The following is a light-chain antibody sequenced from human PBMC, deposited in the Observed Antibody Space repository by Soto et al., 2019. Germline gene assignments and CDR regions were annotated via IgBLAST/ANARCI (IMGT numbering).Light chain of an antibody. CDR2: DVS. Sequence: QSALTQPRSVSGSPGQSGTISCTGTSSDVGDYNYVSWYQQHPGKAPKLMIYDVSKRPSGVPDRFSGSKSGNTASLTISGLQAEDEADYYCCSYAGRYSLYVFGTGTKVTVL. J-gene: IGLJ1*01. CDR3: CSYAGRYSLYV. V-gene: IGLV2-11*01. CDR1: SSDVGDYNY.